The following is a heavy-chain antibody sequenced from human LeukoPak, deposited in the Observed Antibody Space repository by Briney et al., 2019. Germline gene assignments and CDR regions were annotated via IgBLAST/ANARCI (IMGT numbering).Heavy chain of an antibody. J-gene: IGHJ4*02. Sequence: GGSLRLSCAASGFTFSSYSMNWVRQAPGKGLEWVSSISSSSSYIYYADSVKGRFTISRDNAKNSLYLQMNSLRAEDTAVYYCARDSWYYGSGTNYKVVDYWGQGTLVTVSS. V-gene: IGHV3-21*01. D-gene: IGHD3-10*01. CDR2: ISSSSSYI. CDR1: GFTFSSYS. CDR3: ARDSWYYGSGTNYKVVDY.